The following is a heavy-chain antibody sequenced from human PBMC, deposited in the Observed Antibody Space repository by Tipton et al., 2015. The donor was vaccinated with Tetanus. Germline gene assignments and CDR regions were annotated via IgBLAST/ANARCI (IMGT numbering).Heavy chain of an antibody. D-gene: IGHD3-22*01. CDR1: GYTFTSYD. V-gene: IGHV1-8*01. CDR2: MNPNSGNT. J-gene: IGHJ4*02. CDR3: ARRVYDSEETRIDY. Sequence: QLVQSGAEVKKPGATVKVSCKASGYTFTSYDINWVRQATGQGLEWMGWMNPNSGNTGYAQKFQGRVTMTRNTSISTAYMELSSLRSEDTAVYYCARRVYDSEETRIDYWGQGTLVTVSS.